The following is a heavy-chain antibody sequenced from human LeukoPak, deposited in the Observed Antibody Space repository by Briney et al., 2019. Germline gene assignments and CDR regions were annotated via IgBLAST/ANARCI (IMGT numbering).Heavy chain of an antibody. D-gene: IGHD5-12*01. CDR2: IYYSGST. J-gene: IGHJ4*02. CDR1: GDSITSNTFY. V-gene: IGHV4-39*01. CDR3: ARQSSGYEHFDY. Sequence: PSETLSLTCTVSGDSITSNTFYWGWIRQPPGKGLEWIRTIYYSGSTYYNPSLKSRVTISVDTSKNQFSLRLTSVTAADTAVFYCARQSSGYEHFDYWGQGTLVTVSS.